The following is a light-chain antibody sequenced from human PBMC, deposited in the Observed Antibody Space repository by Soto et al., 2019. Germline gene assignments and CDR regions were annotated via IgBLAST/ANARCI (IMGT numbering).Light chain of an antibody. Sequence: DIVLTQSPATLSLSPGERATLSFRASQSVNNFLAWYQQQPGQAPRLLIYGASSRATGIPVRFSGSGSGTEFTLTISSLQSEDFAVYYCQQYNNWPLTFGQGTRLEIK. CDR3: QQYNNWPLT. J-gene: IGKJ5*01. CDR2: GAS. V-gene: IGKV3-15*01. CDR1: QSVNNF.